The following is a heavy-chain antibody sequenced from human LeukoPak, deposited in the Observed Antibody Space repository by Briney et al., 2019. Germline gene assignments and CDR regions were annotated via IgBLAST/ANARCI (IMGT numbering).Heavy chain of an antibody. CDR2: IYYSGST. CDR1: GGSISSYY. Sequence: ASETLSLTCTVSGGSISSYYWSWIRQPPGKGLEWIGYIYYSGSTNYNPSLKSRVTISVDTSKNQFSLKLSSVTAADTAVYYCARVGPYYYYVDVWGKGTTVTVSS. J-gene: IGHJ6*03. V-gene: IGHV4-59*01. CDR3: ARVGPYYYYVDV.